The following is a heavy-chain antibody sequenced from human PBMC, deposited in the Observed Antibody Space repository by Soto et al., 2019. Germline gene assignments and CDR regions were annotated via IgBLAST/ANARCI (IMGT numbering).Heavy chain of an antibody. Sequence: PSETLSLTCTVSGGSVSNSNYYWGWIRQSPGKGLEWIWSVYYRGRSYSKSSVKSRVTISVDTSKNQFSLNLNSVTASDTAVYFCVSQRTSVLTQAYFDYWGRGTLVTVSS. V-gene: IGHV4-39*01. CDR2: VYYRGRS. CDR3: VSQRTSVLTQAYFDY. D-gene: IGHD2-8*01. J-gene: IGHJ4*01. CDR1: GGSVSNSNYY.